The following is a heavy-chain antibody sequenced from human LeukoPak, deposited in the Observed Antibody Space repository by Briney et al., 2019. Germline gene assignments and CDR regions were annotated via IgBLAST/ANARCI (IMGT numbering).Heavy chain of an antibody. CDR3: ARARHSRENYYYGMDV. CDR1: GYTFTTYA. Sequence: ASVKVSCKASGYTFTTYAMHWVRQAPGQRLERMGWINAGNGNTRYSPKFLGRVTITRDTSASTVYMELSSLRSEDTAVYYCARARHSRENYYYGMDVWGKGTTVTVSS. CDR2: INAGNGNT. D-gene: IGHD1-26*01. J-gene: IGHJ6*04. V-gene: IGHV1-3*01.